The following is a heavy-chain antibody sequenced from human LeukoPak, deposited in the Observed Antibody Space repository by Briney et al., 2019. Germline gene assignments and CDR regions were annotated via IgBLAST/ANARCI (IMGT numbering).Heavy chain of an antibody. CDR1: GFTFSRHW. CDR3: ASDYGDYGFTY. Sequence: GGSLRLSCAASGFTFSRHWMHWVRQAPGRGLEWVSHINSNGSRTGYAESVKGRFTISRDNGKNTLYLQVNSLRAEDTAVYYCASDYGDYGFTYWGQGTLVTVSS. CDR2: INSNGSRT. D-gene: IGHD4-17*01. J-gene: IGHJ4*02. V-gene: IGHV3-74*01.